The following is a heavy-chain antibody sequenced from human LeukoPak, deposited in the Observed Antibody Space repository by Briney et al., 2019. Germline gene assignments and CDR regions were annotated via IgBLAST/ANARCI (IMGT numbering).Heavy chain of an antibody. Sequence: TGGSLRLSCAASGFTFSSYSMNWVRQAPGKGLEWVSSISSSSSYIYYADSVKGRFTISRDNAKNSLYLQMNSLRAEDTAVYYCARDYHDSSGPFDYWGQGTLVTVSS. D-gene: IGHD3-22*01. CDR1: GFTFSSYS. V-gene: IGHV3-21*01. CDR3: ARDYHDSSGPFDY. CDR2: ISSSSSYI. J-gene: IGHJ4*02.